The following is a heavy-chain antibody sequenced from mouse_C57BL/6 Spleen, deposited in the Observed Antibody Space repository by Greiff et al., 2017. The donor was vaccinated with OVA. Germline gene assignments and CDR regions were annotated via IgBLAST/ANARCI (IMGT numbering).Heavy chain of an antibody. J-gene: IGHJ2*01. V-gene: IGHV2-2*01. CDR3: ARNNAYYRGYFDY. CDR1: GFSLTSYG. D-gene: IGHD2-12*01. CDR2: IWSGGST. Sequence: VKVVESGPGLVQPSQSLSITSTVSGFSLTSYGVHWVRQSPGKGLEWLGVIWSGGSTDYNAAFISRLSISKDNSKSQVFFKMNSLQADDTAIYYCARNNAYYRGYFDYWGQGTTLTVSS.